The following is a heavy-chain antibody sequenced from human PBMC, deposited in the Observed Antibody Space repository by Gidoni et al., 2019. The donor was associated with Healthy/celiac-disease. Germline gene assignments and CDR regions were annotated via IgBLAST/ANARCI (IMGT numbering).Heavy chain of an antibody. D-gene: IGHD5-12*01. V-gene: IGHV4-39*01. CDR1: AGSISSSSYY. CDR3: ARRYGGYRGLDFDY. J-gene: IGHJ4*02. CDR2: IYYSGST. Sequence: QLQLQESGPGLVTPSETLSLTCTVSAGSISSSSYYWGWIRTPPGKGMEWIGSIYYSGSTYYNPALKSRVTISVDTSKNQFSLKLSAVTAADTAVYYCARRYGGYRGLDFDYWGQGTLVTVSS.